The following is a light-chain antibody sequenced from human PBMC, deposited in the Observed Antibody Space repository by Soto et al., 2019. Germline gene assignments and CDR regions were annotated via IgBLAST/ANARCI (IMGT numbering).Light chain of an antibody. J-gene: IGLJ2*01. CDR1: SSDVGSYNL. Sequence: QSVLTQPASVSGSPGQSITISCTGTSSDVGSYNLVSWYQQHPGKAPKLMIYEVSKRPSGVSNRFSGSKSGNTASLTISGLQAEDEADYYCCSYAGSVVFGGGTKRPS. CDR2: EVS. CDR3: CSYAGSVV. V-gene: IGLV2-23*02.